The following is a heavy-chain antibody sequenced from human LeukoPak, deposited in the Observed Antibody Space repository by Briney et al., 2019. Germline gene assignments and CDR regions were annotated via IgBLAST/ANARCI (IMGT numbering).Heavy chain of an antibody. Sequence: PGRSLRLSCAASGFTFDDYAMHWVRQAPGKVLEWVSGISWNSGSIGYADSVKGRFTISRDNAKNSLYLQMNSLRAEDTALYYCAKGSRSDIVVVPTDYWGQGTLDTVSS. J-gene: IGHJ4*02. CDR3: AKGSRSDIVVVPTDY. V-gene: IGHV3-9*01. D-gene: IGHD2-2*01. CDR1: GFTFDDYA. CDR2: ISWNSGSI.